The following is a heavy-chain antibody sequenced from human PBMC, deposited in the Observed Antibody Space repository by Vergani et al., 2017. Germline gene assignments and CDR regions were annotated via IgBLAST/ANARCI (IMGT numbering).Heavy chain of an antibody. Sequence: QVQLVQSGAEVKKPGASVKVSCKASGYTFTGYYMHWVRQAPGQGLEWMGWINPNSGGTNYAQKFQGWVTMTRDTSISTAYMELSRLRSDDTAVYYCARDGSQLVRADYYYYYYMDVWGKGTTVTVSS. CDR3: ARDGSQLVRADYYYYYYMDV. J-gene: IGHJ6*03. CDR1: GYTFTGYY. D-gene: IGHD6-6*01. CDR2: INPNSGGT. V-gene: IGHV1-2*04.